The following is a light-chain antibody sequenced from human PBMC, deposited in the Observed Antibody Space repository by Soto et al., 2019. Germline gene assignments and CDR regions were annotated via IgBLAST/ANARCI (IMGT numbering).Light chain of an antibody. V-gene: IGLV2-11*01. CDR1: SSDVGGYNY. CDR2: DVT. CDR3: CSYAGSYFV. Sequence: SVLTQPRSVSGSPGQSVTISCTGTSSDVGGYNYVSWYQQHPGRAPKFMIYDVTKRPSGVPDRFSGSKSGNTASLTISGLQVEDEADYYCCSYAGSYFVFGTGTKVTV. J-gene: IGLJ1*01.